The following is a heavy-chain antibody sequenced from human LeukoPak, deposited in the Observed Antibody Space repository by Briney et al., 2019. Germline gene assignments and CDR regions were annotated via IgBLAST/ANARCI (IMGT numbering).Heavy chain of an antibody. V-gene: IGHV1-2*02. CDR1: GYTFTGYY. CDR3: ARDLYGDYVPDFDY. J-gene: IGHJ4*02. Sequence: ASVKVSCKASGYTFTGYYMHWVRQAPGQGLEWMGWINPNSGGTNYAQKFQGRVTMTRDTSISTAYMELSRLRSDDTAVYYCARDLYGDYVPDFDYWGQGTLVTVSS. CDR2: INPNSGGT. D-gene: IGHD4-17*01.